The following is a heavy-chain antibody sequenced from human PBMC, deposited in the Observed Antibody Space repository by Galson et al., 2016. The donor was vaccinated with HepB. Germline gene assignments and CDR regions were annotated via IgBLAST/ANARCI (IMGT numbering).Heavy chain of an antibody. J-gene: IGHJ6*02. CDR3: ARDYYQLLPSARTFGVDV. Sequence: SLRLSCAASGFTFSSYTMNWVRQAPGKGLEWVSSISSGNQYIYYSDSVRGRFTISRDNAKNSLYLQMDSLGTEDTAICYCARDYYQLLPSARTFGVDVWGQGATVTVSS. D-gene: IGHD2-2*01. CDR2: ISSGNQYI. V-gene: IGHV3-21*01. CDR1: GFTFSSYT.